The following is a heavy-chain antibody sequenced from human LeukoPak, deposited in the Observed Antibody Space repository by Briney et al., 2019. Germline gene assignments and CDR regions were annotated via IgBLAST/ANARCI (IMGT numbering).Heavy chain of an antibody. CDR3: ARLTWIRADY. Sequence: GGSLRLSCAASGFTVSSNYMSWVRQAPGKRLEWVSVIYSGGSTYYADSVKGRFTISRDNSKNTLYLQMNSLRAEDTAVYYCARLTWIRADYWGQGTLVTVSS. D-gene: IGHD5-18*01. CDR1: GFTVSSNY. V-gene: IGHV3-66*02. CDR2: IYSGGST. J-gene: IGHJ4*02.